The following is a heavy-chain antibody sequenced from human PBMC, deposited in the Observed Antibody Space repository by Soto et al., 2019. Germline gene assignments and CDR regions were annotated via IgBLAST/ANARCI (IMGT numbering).Heavy chain of an antibody. V-gene: IGHV4-31*03. CDR1: GDSISSGSYY. D-gene: IGHD3-22*01. Sequence: SETLSLTCTVSGDSISSGSYYWSWIRQHPGKGLEWIGYIYYSGITYYNPSLKSRVSISVDTAKNQFTLKLTSVSAADTAVYYCARASSYDNSGHDYWGQGTLVTVSS. CDR3: ARASSYDNSGHDY. J-gene: IGHJ4*02. CDR2: IYYSGIT.